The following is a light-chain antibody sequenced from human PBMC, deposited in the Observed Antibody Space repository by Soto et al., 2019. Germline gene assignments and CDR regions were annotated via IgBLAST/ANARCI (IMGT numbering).Light chain of an antibody. CDR2: LEGSGSY. CDR1: SGHSSDI. Sequence: QTVVTQSSSASASLGSSVKLTCTLSSGHSSDIIAWHQQQPGQAPRYLMKLEGSGSYNKGSAVPDRFSGSSSGADRYLTISKLQYEDEADYYCENWDFNTRVFGGGTKVTVL. CDR3: ENWDFNTRV. V-gene: IGLV4-60*02. J-gene: IGLJ3*02.